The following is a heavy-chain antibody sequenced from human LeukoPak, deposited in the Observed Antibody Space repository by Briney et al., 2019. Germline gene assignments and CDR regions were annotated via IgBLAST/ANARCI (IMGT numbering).Heavy chain of an antibody. D-gene: IGHD3-22*01. Sequence: PGGSLRLSCAASGFTFSSYAMHWVRQAPGKGLEWVAVISYDGSNKYYADSVKGRFTISRDNAKNSLYLQMNSLRAEDTAVYYCARDHDRGDYYDSSGYGYFQHWGQGTLVTVSS. CDR2: ISYDGSNK. J-gene: IGHJ1*01. CDR3: ARDHDRGDYYDSSGYGYFQH. CDR1: GFTFSSYA. V-gene: IGHV3-30-3*01.